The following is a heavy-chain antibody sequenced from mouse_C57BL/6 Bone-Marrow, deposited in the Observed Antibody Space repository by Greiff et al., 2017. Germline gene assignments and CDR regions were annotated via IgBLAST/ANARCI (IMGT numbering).Heavy chain of an antibody. CDR2: IWRGGST. J-gene: IGHJ4*01. CDR3: AKKGGSNFAMDY. V-gene: IGHV2-5*01. D-gene: IGHD2-5*01. CDR1: GFSLTSYG. Sequence: VKLVESGPGLVQPSQSLSITCTVSGFSLTSYGVHWVRQSPGTGLEWLGVIWRGGSTDYNAAFMSRLSITKDNSKSQVFFKMNSLQADDTAIYYCAKKGGSNFAMDYWGQGTSVTVSS.